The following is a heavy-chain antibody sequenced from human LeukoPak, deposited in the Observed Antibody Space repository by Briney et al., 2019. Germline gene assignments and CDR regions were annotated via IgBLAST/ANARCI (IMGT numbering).Heavy chain of an antibody. CDR2: INPSGGST. CDR3: ARDAANYYDSSGYYHYGGAY. CDR1: GYTFTSYY. J-gene: IGHJ4*02. V-gene: IGHV1-46*01. Sequence: ASVKVSCKASGYTFTSYYKHWVRQAPGQGLEWMGIINPSGGSTSYAQKLQGRVTMTRDTSTSTVYMELSSLRSEDTAVYYCARDAANYYDSSGYYHYGGAYWGQGTLVTVSS. D-gene: IGHD3-22*01.